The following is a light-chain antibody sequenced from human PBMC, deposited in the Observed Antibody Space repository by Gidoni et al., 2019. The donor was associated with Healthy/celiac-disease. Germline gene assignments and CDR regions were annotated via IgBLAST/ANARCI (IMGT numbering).Light chain of an antibody. CDR3: QQYYSTPWT. Sequence: DSVMTQSPDTLAVSLGERATINCKSSQSVLYSSNNKNYLAWYHQKPGQPPKLLIYWSSTRESGVPDRFSGSGSGTDFTLPISSLQAEDVAVYYCQQYYSTPWTFXXXTKVEIK. CDR1: QSVLYSSNNKNY. CDR2: WSS. V-gene: IGKV4-1*01. J-gene: IGKJ1*01.